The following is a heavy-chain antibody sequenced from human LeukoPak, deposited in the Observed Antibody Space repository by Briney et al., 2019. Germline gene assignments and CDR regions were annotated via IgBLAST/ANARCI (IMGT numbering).Heavy chain of an antibody. Sequence: ASETLSLTCTVSGGSISSSSYYWGWIRQPPGKGLEWIGSIYYSGSTYYNPSLKSRVTISVDTSKNQFSLKLSSVTAADTAVYYCARHAMLRGIDYWAREPWSPSPQ. CDR2: IYYSGST. V-gene: IGHV4-39*01. J-gene: IGHJ4*02. D-gene: IGHD3-10*01. CDR1: GGSISSSSYY. CDR3: ARHAMLRGIDY.